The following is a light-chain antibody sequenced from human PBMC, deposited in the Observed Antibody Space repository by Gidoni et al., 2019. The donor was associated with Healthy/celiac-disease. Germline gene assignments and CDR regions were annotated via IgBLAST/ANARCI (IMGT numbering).Light chain of an antibody. V-gene: IGLV1-40*01. CDR1: SSNIGAGYD. CDR3: QSYDSSLSGSV. J-gene: IGLJ2*01. Sequence: QSVPTQPPSVSEAPGHRVTISCTGSSSNIGAGYDVHWYQQLPGTAPKLLIYGNSNRPSGVPDQFSGSKSGTSASLAITGLQAEDEADYYCQSYDSSLSGSVFGGGTKLTGL. CDR2: GNS.